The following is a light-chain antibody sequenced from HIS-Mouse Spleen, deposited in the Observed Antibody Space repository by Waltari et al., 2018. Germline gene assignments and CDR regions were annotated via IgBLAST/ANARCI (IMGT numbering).Light chain of an antibody. CDR1: ALPKKY. CDR2: EDS. Sequence: SYELTQPPSVSVSPGQTARITCSGDALPKKYAYWYQQKSGQAPVLVIYEDSKRPSGSPGRFSGSSSGTRATLTISGAQVEDEADYYCYSTYSSGNHRVFGGGTKLTVL. CDR3: YSTYSSGNHRV. J-gene: IGLJ2*01. V-gene: IGLV3-10*01.